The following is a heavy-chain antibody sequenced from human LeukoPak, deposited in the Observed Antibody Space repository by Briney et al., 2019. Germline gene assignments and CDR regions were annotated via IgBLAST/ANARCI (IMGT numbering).Heavy chain of an antibody. CDR1: GFPFSTYW. D-gene: IGHD3-3*01. V-gene: IGHV3-74*01. Sequence: GGSLRLSCAASGFPFSTYWMDWVRHAPGKGLVWVSRINSEGTYTTYADSVKGRFTISRDNAKNTLYLQMNTLRAEDTAVYYCARARFKSDYWGQGTLVTVSS. J-gene: IGHJ4*02. CDR3: ARARFKSDY. CDR2: INSEGTYT.